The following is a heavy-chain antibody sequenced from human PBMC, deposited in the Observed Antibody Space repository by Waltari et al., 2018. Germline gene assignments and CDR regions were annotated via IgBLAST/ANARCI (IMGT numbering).Heavy chain of an antibody. CDR3: APMGASRLTWTD. J-gene: IGHJ4*02. Sequence: EVQLVESGGGLVQPGGSLRLSCAASGFSFSSYGMNWVRKAPGKGLGWVANIVGGCYPIYYADSVKGRSTISRDNAKNSLLLQMNGLRAEDTAVYYCAPMGASRLTWTDWGQGTLVTVSS. CDR1: GFSFSSYG. V-gene: IGHV3-48*01. CDR2: IVGGCYPI. D-gene: IGHD1-26*01.